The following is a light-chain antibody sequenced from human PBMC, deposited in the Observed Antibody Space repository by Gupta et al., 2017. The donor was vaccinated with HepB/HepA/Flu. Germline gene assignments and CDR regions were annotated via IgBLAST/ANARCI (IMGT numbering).Light chain of an antibody. Sequence: QSALTPPASVSGSPGQSITISCTGTSSDVGLYNYVSWYQQHPGKVPKLMIYDVRNRPSGVSDRFSGSKSGNTASLTISGLQAEDEADYYCSSYTSSSTPYVFGTGTKVTVL. CDR2: DVR. V-gene: IGLV2-14*03. CDR3: SSYTSSSTPYV. J-gene: IGLJ1*01. CDR1: SSDVGLYNY.